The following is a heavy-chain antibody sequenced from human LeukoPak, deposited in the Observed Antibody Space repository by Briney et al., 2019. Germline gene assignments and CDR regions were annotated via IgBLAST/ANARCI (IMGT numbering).Heavy chain of an antibody. CDR1: GYTFTRYG. CDR2: ISAYNGNT. Sequence: ASVKVCCKASGYTFTRYGISWVRQAPGQGLEWMGWISAYNGNTNYAQKLQGRVTMTTDTSTSTAYMELRSLRSDDTAVYYCARDQLELTGYYYYGMDVWGQGTTVTVSS. V-gene: IGHV1-18*01. D-gene: IGHD1-7*01. J-gene: IGHJ6*02. CDR3: ARDQLELTGYYYYGMDV.